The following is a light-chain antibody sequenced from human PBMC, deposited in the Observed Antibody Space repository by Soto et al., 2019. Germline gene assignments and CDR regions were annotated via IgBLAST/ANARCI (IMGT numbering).Light chain of an antibody. J-gene: IGLJ2*01. CDR2: EVS. Sequence: QSVLTQPASVSGSPGQSITISCTGTSSDVGGYNYVSWYQQHPGKAPKLIIYEVSNRPSGVSNRFSGSKSGSTASLTISGLQAEDEADYYCSSYTTSTTLLFGGGTKLTVL. V-gene: IGLV2-14*01. CDR3: SSYTTSTTLL. CDR1: SSDVGGYNY.